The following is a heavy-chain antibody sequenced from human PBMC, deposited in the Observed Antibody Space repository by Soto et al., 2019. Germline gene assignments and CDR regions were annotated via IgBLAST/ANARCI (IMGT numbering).Heavy chain of an antibody. CDR1: GGTFSSYA. Sequence: ASVKVSCKASGGTFSSYAISWVRQAPGQGLEWMGGIIPIFGTANYAQKFQGRVTITADESTSTAYMELSSLRSEDTAVYYCARADTYYDILTGFDYWGQGTLVTSPQ. V-gene: IGHV1-69*13. CDR2: IIPIFGTA. D-gene: IGHD3-9*01. CDR3: ARADTYYDILTGFDY. J-gene: IGHJ4*02.